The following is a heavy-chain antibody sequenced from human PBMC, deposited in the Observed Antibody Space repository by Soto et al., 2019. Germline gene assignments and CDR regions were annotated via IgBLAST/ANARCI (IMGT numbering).Heavy chain of an antibody. Sequence: ASVKVSCKASGGTFSSYTISWVRQAPGQGLEWMGRIIPILGIANYAQKFQGRVTITADKSTSTAYMELSSLRSEDTAVYYCAILDAYCSGGSCYVIDPWGQGTLVTVPQ. V-gene: IGHV1-69*02. CDR3: AILDAYCSGGSCYVIDP. D-gene: IGHD2-15*01. CDR2: IIPILGIA. CDR1: GGTFSSYT. J-gene: IGHJ5*02.